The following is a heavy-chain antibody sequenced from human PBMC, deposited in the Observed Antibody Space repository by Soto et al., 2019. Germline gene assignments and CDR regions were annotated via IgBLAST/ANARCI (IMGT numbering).Heavy chain of an antibody. J-gene: IGHJ6*04. D-gene: IGHD1-1*01. CDR2: ISGSGGSI. CDR3: VKGYWKGDV. Sequence: EVQLLESGGGLVQPGGSLRLSCAASGFTFSTYAMNWVRQAPGNGLEWVSAISGSGGSIHYADSVKGRFTISRDNSKNTLYLQMNSLRDEDTAVYHCVKGYWKGDVWGKGTKVTVSS. CDR1: GFTFSTYA. V-gene: IGHV3-23*01.